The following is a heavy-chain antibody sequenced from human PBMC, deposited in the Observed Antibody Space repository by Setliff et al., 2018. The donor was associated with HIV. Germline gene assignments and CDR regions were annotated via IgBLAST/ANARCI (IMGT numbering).Heavy chain of an antibody. CDR1: GSSIMSGFY. V-gene: IGHV4-38-2*02. Sequence: SETLSLTCTVSGSSIMSGFYWAWIRQSPGKGLEWIGSISRTGRAYYKPSLTGRVTLSADTSKDQFSLTLTSVTAADTAVYYCARARGRAPLSYYFDSWGQGRLVTVSS. D-gene: IGHD2-2*01. J-gene: IGHJ4*02. CDR2: ISRTGRA. CDR3: ARARGRAPLSYYFDS.